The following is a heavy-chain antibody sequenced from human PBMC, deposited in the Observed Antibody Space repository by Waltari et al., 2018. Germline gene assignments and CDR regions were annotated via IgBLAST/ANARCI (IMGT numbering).Heavy chain of an antibody. CDR2: IYYSGST. Sequence: QVQLQESGPGLVKPSETLSLTCTVSGGSISSYYWSWIRQPPGKGLEWIGYIYYSGSTNYNPSLKSRVTISVDTSKNQFSLKLSSVTAADTAVYYCARVSRVAVRPGYYYYMDVWGKGTTVTVSS. CDR3: ARVSRVAVRPGYYYYMDV. D-gene: IGHD6-6*01. J-gene: IGHJ6*03. CDR1: GGSISSYY. V-gene: IGHV4-59*01.